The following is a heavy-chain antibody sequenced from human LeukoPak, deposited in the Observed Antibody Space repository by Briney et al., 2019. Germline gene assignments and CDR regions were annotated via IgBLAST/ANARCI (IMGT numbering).Heavy chain of an antibody. Sequence: IPSETLSLTCTVSGGSISSSSYYWGWIRQPPGKGLEWIGSIYYSGSTYYNPSLKSRVTISVDTSKNQFSLKLTSVTAADTAVYYCARRGYTTSGGHWFDPWGQGTLVTVSS. CDR1: GGSISSSSYY. V-gene: IGHV4-39*07. J-gene: IGHJ5*02. CDR2: IYYSGST. D-gene: IGHD5-12*01. CDR3: ARRGYTTSGGHWFDP.